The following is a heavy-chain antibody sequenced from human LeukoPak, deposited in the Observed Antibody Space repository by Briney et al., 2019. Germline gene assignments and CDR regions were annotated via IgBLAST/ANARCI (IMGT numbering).Heavy chain of an antibody. CDR2: INHSGST. J-gene: IGHJ4*02. CDR1: GGSFSGYY. Sequence: SETLSLTCAVYGGSFSGYYWSWIRQPPGKGLEWIGEINHSGSTNYNPSLKSRVTISVDTSKNQFSLKLSSVTAADTAVYCCARKADSNYYDSSGYYSLFDYWGQGTLVTVSS. D-gene: IGHD3-22*01. V-gene: IGHV4-34*01. CDR3: ARKADSNYYDSSGYYSLFDY.